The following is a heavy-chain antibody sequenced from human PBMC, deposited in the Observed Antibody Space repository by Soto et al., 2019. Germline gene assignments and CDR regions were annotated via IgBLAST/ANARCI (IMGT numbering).Heavy chain of an antibody. CDR2: INPSGGST. J-gene: IGHJ6*02. CDR3: ARDRAVAGTAGHLYYYYYGMAV. D-gene: IGHD6-19*01. V-gene: IGHV1-46*01. Sequence: ASVKVSCKASGYTFTSYYMHWVRQAPGQGLEWMGIINPSGGSTSYAQKFQGRVTMTRDTSTSTVYMELSSLRSEDTAVYYCARDRAVAGTAGHLYYYYYGMAVWGQGTTVTVSS. CDR1: GYTFTSYY.